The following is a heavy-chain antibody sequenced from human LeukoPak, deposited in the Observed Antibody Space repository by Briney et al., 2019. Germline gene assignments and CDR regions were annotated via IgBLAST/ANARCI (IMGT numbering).Heavy chain of an antibody. J-gene: IGHJ4*02. CDR1: GFTFSSDG. CDR2: IRYDGSDK. D-gene: IGHD6-13*01. V-gene: IGHV3-30*02. CDR3: AKDHVGTWSALDY. Sequence: PGGSLRLSCAASGFTFSSDGMHWVRQAPGKGLEWVAVIRYDGSDKYYAGSVKGRFILSRDNSRNTLSLEMNSLRAEDTAVYYCAKDHVGTWSALDYWGQGTLVTVSS.